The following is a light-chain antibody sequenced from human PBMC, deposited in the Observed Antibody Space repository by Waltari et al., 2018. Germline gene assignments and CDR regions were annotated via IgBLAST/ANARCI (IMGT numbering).Light chain of an antibody. CDR2: AAS. V-gene: IGKV1-27*01. Sequence: DIQMTQSPSSLSAFVGDRVTITCRASQDISTYLAWYQQKPGKVPKLLISAASTLQSGVPSRFSGSGSGTDFTLTISSLQPEDFATYYCQQSYSPLSFGGGTKVEIK. J-gene: IGKJ4*01. CDR1: QDISTY. CDR3: QQSYSPLS.